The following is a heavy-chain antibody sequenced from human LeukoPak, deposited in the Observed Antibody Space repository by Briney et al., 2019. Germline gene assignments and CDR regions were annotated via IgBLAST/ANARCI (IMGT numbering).Heavy chain of an antibody. Sequence: GGSLRLSCAASAFTFSTYTMFWVRQAPGKGLEWVSYISGGSTTMYYADSVKGRFTISRDNAKNSSFLQMNSLRAEDTAVYYCARRSGYSYYGMDVWGQGTTVTVSS. J-gene: IGHJ6*02. CDR1: AFTFSTYT. D-gene: IGHD3-3*01. V-gene: IGHV3-48*01. CDR3: ARRSGYSYYGMDV. CDR2: ISGGSTTM.